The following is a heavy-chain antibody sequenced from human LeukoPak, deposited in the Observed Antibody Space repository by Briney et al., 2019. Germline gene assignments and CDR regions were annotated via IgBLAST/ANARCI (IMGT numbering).Heavy chain of an antibody. D-gene: IGHD3-22*01. J-gene: IGHJ4*02. Sequence: GTSLRLSCEASGFTFSNYAMNWVRQAPGKGLQWVSTISVGSDITYYADSVKGRFTISRDNDKNTLYLQMNSLRADDTAIYYCAKPTKMYYYDSGALNYWGPGTLVTVSS. CDR3: AKPTKMYYYDSGALNY. CDR1: GFTFSNYA. V-gene: IGHV3-23*01. CDR2: ISVGSDIT.